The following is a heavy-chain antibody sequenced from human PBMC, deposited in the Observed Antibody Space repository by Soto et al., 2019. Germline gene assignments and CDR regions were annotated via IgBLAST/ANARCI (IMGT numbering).Heavy chain of an antibody. J-gene: IGHJ5*02. D-gene: IGHD3-9*01. CDR2: ISSSGSTI. V-gene: IGHV3-11*01. Sequence: GSLRLSCAASGFTFSDYYMSWIRQAPGKGLEWVSYISSSGSTIYYADSVKGRFTISRDNAKNSLYLQMNSLRAEDTAVYYCARLLRYFDSNWFDPWGQGTLVTVSS. CDR1: GFTFSDYY. CDR3: ARLLRYFDSNWFDP.